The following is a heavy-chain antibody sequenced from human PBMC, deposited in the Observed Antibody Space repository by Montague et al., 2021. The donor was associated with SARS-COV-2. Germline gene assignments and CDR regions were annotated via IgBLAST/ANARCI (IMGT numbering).Heavy chain of an antibody. CDR2: VDHSGNT. CDR1: GGSFHIFS. D-gene: IGHD4/OR15-4a*01. V-gene: IGHV4-34*01. J-gene: IGHJ4*02. Sequence: SETLSLTCAVYGGSFHIFSWGWIRQSPGKGLEWIGEVDHSGNTTYNPSLKSRVAISVDTSKNQFSLNLTSVTAADTALYYCARGTRAVPTTPDFHYWGQGTQVAVSS. CDR3: ARGTRAVPTTPDFHY.